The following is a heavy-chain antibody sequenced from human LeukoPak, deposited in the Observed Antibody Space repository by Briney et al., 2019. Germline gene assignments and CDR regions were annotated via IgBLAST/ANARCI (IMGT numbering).Heavy chain of an antibody. V-gene: IGHV3-7*01. Sequence: GGSLRLSCAASGFTFSNFWMSWVRQAPGKGLEWVANINPDGSTKYYVDSVKGRFTISRDNAENSLYLQMNSLRPEDTAVYYCARHFSTYSYGLDVWGQGTTVTVSS. CDR3: ARHFSTYSYGLDV. J-gene: IGHJ6*02. D-gene: IGHD3-3*02. CDR1: GFTFSNFW. CDR2: INPDGSTK.